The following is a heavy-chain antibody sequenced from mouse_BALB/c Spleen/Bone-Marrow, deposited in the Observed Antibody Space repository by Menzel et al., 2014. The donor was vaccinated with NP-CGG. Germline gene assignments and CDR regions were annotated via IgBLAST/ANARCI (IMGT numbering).Heavy chain of an antibody. CDR1: GYTFTDYG. V-gene: IGHV1S137*01. CDR3: ARWDGKYAMDY. D-gene: IGHD2-1*01. J-gene: IGHJ4*01. CDR2: LITYYGDA. Sequence: QVQLKHSGAELVRPGISVKISCKGSGYTFTDYGIHWVRQSHAKSLEWIGVLITYYGDASHNPRFKGKATMTVDKSSSTAYMEIARLTSEDSAIYYCARWDGKYAMDYWGQGTSVTVSS.